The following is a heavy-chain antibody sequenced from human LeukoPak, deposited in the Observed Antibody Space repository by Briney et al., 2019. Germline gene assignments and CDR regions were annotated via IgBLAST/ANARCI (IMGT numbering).Heavy chain of an antibody. CDR1: GGTFSSYA. J-gene: IGHJ4*02. CDR3: ARDPEGVTPLDY. D-gene: IGHD3-10*01. V-gene: IGHV1-18*01. Sequence: ALVKVSCEASGGTFSSYAISWVRQAPGQGLEWMGWISALNGNTNYAQKFQGRVTTTTDTSTSTAYMELRSLTSDDTAMYYCARDPEGVTPLDYWGQGTLVTVSS. CDR2: ISALNGNT.